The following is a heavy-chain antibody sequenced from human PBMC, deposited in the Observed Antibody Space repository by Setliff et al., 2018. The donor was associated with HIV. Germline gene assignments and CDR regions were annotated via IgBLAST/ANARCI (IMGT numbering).Heavy chain of an antibody. CDR1: GGTFSSYA. J-gene: IGHJ5*02. CDR2: IIPIFGPT. CDR3: VGLGYSFSYRWWFDP. V-gene: IGHV1-69*13. D-gene: IGHD5-18*01. Sequence: SVKVSCKGSGGTFSSYAISWVRQAPGQGLEWMGGIIPIFGPTNYAQKFQGRLTITADESTSTTYMELSSLRSEDTAVYYCVGLGYSFSYRWWFDPWGQGTLVTVSS.